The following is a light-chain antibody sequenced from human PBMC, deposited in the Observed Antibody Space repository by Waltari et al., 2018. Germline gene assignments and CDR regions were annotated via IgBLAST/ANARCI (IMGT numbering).Light chain of an antibody. CDR1: QSITRY. CDR2: TTS. Sequence: DIQMTQSPSSLSASVGDRVTITCRASQSITRYLNWYQQKPGKAPKLLIYTTSTLQSDIPSRFSGSGSGTDFTLTISSLQPDDFATYYCQQYNNFPFTFGPGTTV. V-gene: IGKV1-39*01. CDR3: QQYNNFPFT. J-gene: IGKJ3*01.